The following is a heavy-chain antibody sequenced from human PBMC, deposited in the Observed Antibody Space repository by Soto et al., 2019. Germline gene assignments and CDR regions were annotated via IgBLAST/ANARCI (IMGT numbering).Heavy chain of an antibody. Sequence: GGSLRLSCAASGFTFSSYSMNWVRQAPGKGLEWVSYISSSSSTIYYADSVKGRFTISRDNAKNSPYLQMNSLRAEDTAVYYCAGDNLNGNDVPAYYMDVWGKGTTFTVSS. CDR1: GFTFSSYS. CDR3: AGDNLNGNDVPAYYMDV. V-gene: IGHV3-48*01. D-gene: IGHD1-1*01. J-gene: IGHJ6*03. CDR2: ISSSSSTI.